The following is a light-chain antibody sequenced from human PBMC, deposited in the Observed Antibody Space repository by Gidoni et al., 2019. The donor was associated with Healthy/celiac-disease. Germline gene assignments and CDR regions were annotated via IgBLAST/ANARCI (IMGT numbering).Light chain of an antibody. V-gene: IGLV1-40*01. Sequence: QSVLTQPPSVSVAPGQRVTLSCPGSSSNIGAGYDVHWYQQLPGTAPKLLIYGNSNRPSGVPDRFSGSKSGTSASLAITGLQAEDEADYYCQSYDSSLSGPRVFGGGTKLTVL. CDR3: QSYDSSLSGPRV. CDR1: SSNIGAGYD. CDR2: GNS. J-gene: IGLJ3*02.